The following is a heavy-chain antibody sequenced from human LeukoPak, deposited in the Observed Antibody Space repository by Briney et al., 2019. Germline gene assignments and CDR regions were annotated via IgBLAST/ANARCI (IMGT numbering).Heavy chain of an antibody. D-gene: IGHD3-3*01. V-gene: IGHV4-61*01. Sequence: SETLSLTCTVSGGSVSSGSYYWSWIRQPPGKGLEWIGYIYYSGSTNYNPSLKSRVTISVDTSKNQFSLKLSSVTAADTAVYYCARARIYDPTTFDYWGQGTLVTVSS. CDR3: ARARIYDPTTFDY. CDR2: IYYSGST. J-gene: IGHJ4*02. CDR1: GGSVSSGSYY.